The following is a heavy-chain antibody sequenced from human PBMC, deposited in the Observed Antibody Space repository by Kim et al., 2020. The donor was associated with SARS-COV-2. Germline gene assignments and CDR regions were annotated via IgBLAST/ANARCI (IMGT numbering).Heavy chain of an antibody. CDR1: GFTFTSSA. D-gene: IGHD6-19*01. V-gene: IGHV1-58*01. J-gene: IGHJ4*02. Sequence: SVKVSCKASGFTFTSSAVQWVRQARGQRLEWIGWIVVGSGNTNYAQKFQERVTITRDMSTSTAYMELSSLRSEDTAVYYCAADRGQWLVFDYWGQGTLVTVSS. CDR3: AADRGQWLVFDY. CDR2: IVVGSGNT.